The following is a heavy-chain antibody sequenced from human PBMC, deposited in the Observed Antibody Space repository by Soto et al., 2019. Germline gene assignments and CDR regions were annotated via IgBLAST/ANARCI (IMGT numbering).Heavy chain of an antibody. CDR3: ASGYCISTSCPAWPSYDY. CDR1: GGTFSSYA. D-gene: IGHD2-2*01. Sequence: GASVKVSCKASGGTFSSYAISWVRQAPGQGLEWMGGIIPIFGTANYAQKFQGRVTITADESTSTAYMELSSLRSEDTAVYYCASGYCISTSCPAWPSYDYWGQGTRVTVSS. CDR2: IIPIFGTA. V-gene: IGHV1-69*13. J-gene: IGHJ4*02.